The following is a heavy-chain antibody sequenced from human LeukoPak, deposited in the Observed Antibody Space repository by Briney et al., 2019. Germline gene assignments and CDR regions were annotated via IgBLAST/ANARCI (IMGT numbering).Heavy chain of an antibody. J-gene: IGHJ4*02. V-gene: IGHV7-4-1*02. CDR3: ARDPVAGTKSNLSGDY. D-gene: IGHD6-19*01. CDR1: GYTFTSYA. Sequence: RASVKVSCKASGYTFTSYAMNWVRQAPGQGLEWMGWINTNTGNPTYAQGFTGRFVFSLDTSVSTAYLQISSLKAEDTAVYYCARDPVAGTKSNLSGDYWGQGTLVTVSS. CDR2: INTNTGNP.